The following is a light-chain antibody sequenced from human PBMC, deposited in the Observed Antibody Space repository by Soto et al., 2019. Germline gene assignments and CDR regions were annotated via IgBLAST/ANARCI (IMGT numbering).Light chain of an antibody. Sequence: QSALTQPASVSGSPGQSITISCTGTSSVVGGYNYVSWYQQHPGKAPKLMIYEVSNRPSGVSNRFSGSKSGNTASLTISGLQAEDEADYYCSSYTSSSVVFGGGTKLTVL. J-gene: IGLJ2*01. CDR2: EVS. V-gene: IGLV2-14*01. CDR1: SSVVGGYNY. CDR3: SSYTSSSVV.